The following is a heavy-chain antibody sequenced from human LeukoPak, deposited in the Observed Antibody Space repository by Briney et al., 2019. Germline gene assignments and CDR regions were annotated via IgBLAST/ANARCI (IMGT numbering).Heavy chain of an antibody. Sequence: SETLSLTCTVSGGSISSSSYYWGWIRQPPGKGLEWIGSIYYSGSSYYNPSLKSRVTISVDTSKNQFSLKLSSVTAADTAVYYCAREQMESVLLWFGELFIGENYYYMDVWGKGTTVTISS. D-gene: IGHD3-10*01. CDR2: IYYSGSS. J-gene: IGHJ6*03. CDR3: AREQMESVLLWFGELFIGENYYYMDV. CDR1: GGSISSSSYY. V-gene: IGHV4-39*07.